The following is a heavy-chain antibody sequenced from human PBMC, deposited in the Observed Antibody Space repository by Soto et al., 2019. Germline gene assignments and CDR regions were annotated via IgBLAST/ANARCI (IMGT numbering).Heavy chain of an antibody. D-gene: IGHD3-10*01. CDR1: GYTFTGYA. J-gene: IGHJ4*02. V-gene: IGHV1-3*01. CDR3: ARDLSFTMVRGVSYYFDY. CDR2: INAGNGNT. Sequence: GASVKVSCKASGYTFTGYAMHWVRQAPGQRLEWMGWINAGNGNTKYSQKFQGRVTITRDTSASTAYMELSSLRSEDTAVYYCARDLSFTMVRGVSYYFDYWGQGTLVTVSS.